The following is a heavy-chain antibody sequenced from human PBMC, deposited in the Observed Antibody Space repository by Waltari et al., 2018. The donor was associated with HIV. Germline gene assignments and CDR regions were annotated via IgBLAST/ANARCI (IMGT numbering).Heavy chain of an antibody. D-gene: IGHD1-26*01. V-gene: IGHV4-38-2*01. CDR2: IYHSGST. Sequence: QVQLQESGPGLVKPSETLSLTCAVSGYSISSGYYWGWIRQPPGKGLEWIGSIYHSGSTYYNPSLKSRVTISVDTSKNQFSLKLSSVTAADTAVYYCARGDSGSRAWFDPWGQGTLVTVSS. CDR1: GYSISSGYY. CDR3: ARGDSGSRAWFDP. J-gene: IGHJ5*02.